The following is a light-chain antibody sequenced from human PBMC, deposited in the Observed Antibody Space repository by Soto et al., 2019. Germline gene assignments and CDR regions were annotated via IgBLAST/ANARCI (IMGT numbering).Light chain of an antibody. CDR2: GNS. Sequence: QSVLTQPPSVSGAPGQRVTISCTGSSSNIGAGYDVHWYQQLPGTAPKLLIYGNSNRPSGVPDRFSGSKSGTSASLAITGLQAEDEADYYCPSYDSSLSERVFGGGTKLTVL. CDR1: SSNIGAGYD. V-gene: IGLV1-40*01. J-gene: IGLJ2*01. CDR3: PSYDSSLSERV.